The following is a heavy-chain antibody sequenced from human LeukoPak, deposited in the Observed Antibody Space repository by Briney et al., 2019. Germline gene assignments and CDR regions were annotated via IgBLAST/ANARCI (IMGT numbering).Heavy chain of an antibody. D-gene: IGHD2-15*01. CDR2: IYGSGSS. CDR3: AGDKNNIKWSFY. J-gene: IGHJ4*02. CDR1: GVSLSAYY. V-gene: IGHV4-4*09. Sequence: EPSETLSLTCTVSGVSLSAYYWSWLRQPPGKGLEWIGFIYGSGSSNYNPSLKSRVTMSLDTSKNQFSLRLSSMTAADTAVYYCAGDKNNIKWSFYWGQGTLVTVSS.